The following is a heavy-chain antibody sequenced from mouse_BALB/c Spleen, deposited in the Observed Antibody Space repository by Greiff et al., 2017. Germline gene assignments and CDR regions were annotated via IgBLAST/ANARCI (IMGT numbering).Heavy chain of an antibody. CDR2: ISSGGSYT. D-gene: IGHD2-3*01. CDR1: GFTFSSYG. CDR3: ARERNGYYGY. J-gene: IGHJ2*01. Sequence: EVQGVESGGDLVKPGGSLKLSCAASGFTFSSYGMSWVRQTPDKRLEWVATISSGGSYTYYPDSVKGRFTISRDNAKNTLYLQMSSLKSEDTAMYYCARERNGYYGYWGQGTTLTVSS. V-gene: IGHV5-6*01.